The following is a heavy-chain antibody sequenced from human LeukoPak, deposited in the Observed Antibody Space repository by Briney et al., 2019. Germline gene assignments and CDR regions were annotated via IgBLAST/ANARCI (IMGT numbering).Heavy chain of an antibody. CDR3: AEDREYYYDSSGYFHFDY. D-gene: IGHD3-22*01. Sequence: PGGSLRLSCAASGFTFSSYAMSWVRQAPGKGLEWVSAISGSGGSTYYADSVKGRFTISRDNSKNTLYLQMNSLRAEDTAVYYCAEDREYYYDSSGYFHFDYWGQGTLVTVPS. J-gene: IGHJ4*02. CDR2: ISGSGGST. CDR1: GFTFSSYA. V-gene: IGHV3-23*01.